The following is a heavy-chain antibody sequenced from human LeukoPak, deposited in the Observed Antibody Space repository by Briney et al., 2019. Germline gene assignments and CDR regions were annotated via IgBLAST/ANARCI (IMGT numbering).Heavy chain of an antibody. D-gene: IGHD3-3*01. Sequence: RGSPRLSCAASGFTFSSYAMSWVRQAPGKGLEWVSTISGSGTYYADSVKGRFTISRDNSKNTLYLQMYSLRAEDTAVYYCAKILGSGSPRSVDYWGQGTLVTVSS. J-gene: IGHJ4*02. CDR2: ISGSGT. CDR3: AKILGSGSPRSVDY. CDR1: GFTFSSYA. V-gene: IGHV3-23*01.